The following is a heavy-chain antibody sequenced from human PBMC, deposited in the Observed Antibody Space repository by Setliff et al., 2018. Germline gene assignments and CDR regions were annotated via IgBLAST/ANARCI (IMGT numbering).Heavy chain of an antibody. D-gene: IGHD1-7*01. CDR1: GGTFSTYA. V-gene: IGHV1-69*13. CDR3: ARNAITGTTKKYYYYLDV. CDR2: IVPVFGTR. J-gene: IGHJ6*03. Sequence: SVKVSCKASGGTFSTYAVNWVRQAPGQGLEWMGGIVPVFGTRNYAQKFQGRVTFTADDSATTTYMELSSLTSEDTAIYYCARNAITGTTKKYYYYLDVWGQGTTVTVSS.